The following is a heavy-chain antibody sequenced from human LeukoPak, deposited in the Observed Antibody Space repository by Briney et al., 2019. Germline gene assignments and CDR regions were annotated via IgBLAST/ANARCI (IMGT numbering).Heavy chain of an antibody. CDR3: ARVEVDTIFGVVIVRGVFDY. CDR2: INPNSGGT. CDR1: GYTFTDYF. V-gene: IGHV1-2*02. D-gene: IGHD3-3*01. J-gene: IGHJ4*02. Sequence: ASVKVSCKASGYTFTDYFIHWVRQAPGQGLEWMGWINPNSGGTNYVQGFQGRVTMTRDTSISTAYMELSRLRSDDTAVYYCARVEVDTIFGVVIVRGVFDYWGQGTLVTVSS.